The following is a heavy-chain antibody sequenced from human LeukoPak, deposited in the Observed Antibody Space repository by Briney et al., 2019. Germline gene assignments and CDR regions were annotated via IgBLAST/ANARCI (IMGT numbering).Heavy chain of an antibody. CDR2: INPNSGGT. CDR1: GYTFTGYY. Sequence: ASVKVSCKASGYTFTGYYMHWVRQAPGQGHEWMGWINPNSGGTNYAQKFQGRVTMTRDTSISTAYMELSRLRSDDTAVYYCARGWEYQLLLRGRGWFDPWGQGTLVTVSS. D-gene: IGHD2-2*01. CDR3: ARGWEYQLLLRGRGWFDP. J-gene: IGHJ5*02. V-gene: IGHV1-2*02.